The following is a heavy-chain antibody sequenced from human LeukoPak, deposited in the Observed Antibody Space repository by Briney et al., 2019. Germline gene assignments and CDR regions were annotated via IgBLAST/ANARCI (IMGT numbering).Heavy chain of an antibody. D-gene: IGHD6-13*01. CDR2: ISGSGGIA. Sequence: GGSLRLSCAASGFTFSTYVINWVRQAPGEGLEWVSVISGSGGIAYYADSVKGRFTISRDNSKNTVYLQMNSLRAEDTAIYYCVKGGSIASTGPKNYFDYWGQGTLVTVSS. CDR3: VKGGSIASTGPKNYFDY. CDR1: GFTFSTYV. J-gene: IGHJ4*02. V-gene: IGHV3-23*01.